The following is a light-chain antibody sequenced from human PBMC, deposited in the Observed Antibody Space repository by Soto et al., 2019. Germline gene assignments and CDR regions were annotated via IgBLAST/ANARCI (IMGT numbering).Light chain of an antibody. V-gene: IGLV3-21*04. Sequence: SYELTQPPSVSVAPGKTARITCGGNNIGSKSVHWYQQKPGQAPVLVIYYDSDRPSGIPERFSGSNSGNTATLTISRVEAGDEADYYCQVWDSSSDHRAVFGSGTQLTVL. CDR2: YDS. CDR3: QVWDSSSDHRAV. J-gene: IGLJ6*01. CDR1: NIGSKS.